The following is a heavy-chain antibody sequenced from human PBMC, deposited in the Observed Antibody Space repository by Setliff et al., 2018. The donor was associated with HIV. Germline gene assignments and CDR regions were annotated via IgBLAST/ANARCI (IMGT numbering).Heavy chain of an antibody. CDR3: TRYKLTSVMSNFDY. CDR2: TISKGYGGTT. J-gene: IGHJ4*02. D-gene: IGHD4-17*01. V-gene: IGHV3-49*04. CDR1: GFIFGDFA. Sequence: GGSLRLSCTTSGFIFGDFAMSWVRQAPGKGMQWVAFTISKGYGGTTEYAESVKGRFTISRDDSKNIAYLQMGSLKTEDTAVYFCTRYKLTSVMSNFDYWGLGTLVTVSS.